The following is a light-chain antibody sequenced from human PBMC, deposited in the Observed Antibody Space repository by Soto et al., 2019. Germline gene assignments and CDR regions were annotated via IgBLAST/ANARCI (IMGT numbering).Light chain of an antibody. CDR3: AAWDDSLKGV. CDR1: CSNIGSNT. Sequence: QSVLTQPPSASGTPGQRVTISCSGSCSNIGSNTVNWYQQLPGTAPKLLIYSNNQRPSGVPDRFSGSKSGTSASLAISGLQSEDEADYYCAAWDDSLKGVFGTGTKVTVL. CDR2: SNN. V-gene: IGLV1-44*01. J-gene: IGLJ1*01.